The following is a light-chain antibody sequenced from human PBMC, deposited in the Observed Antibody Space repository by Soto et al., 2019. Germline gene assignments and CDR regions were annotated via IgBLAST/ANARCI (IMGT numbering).Light chain of an antibody. CDR1: SSDVGGYAY. Sequence: QSVLTQPASVSGSPGQSITISCTGTSSDVGGYAYVSWYQQYPGKAPKLVISEVSSRPSGVSLRFSGSRSGNTASLTISGLQAEDEADYYCSSYTSRTTPVFGGGTKLTVL. J-gene: IGLJ2*01. CDR2: EVS. V-gene: IGLV2-14*01. CDR3: SSYTSRTTPV.